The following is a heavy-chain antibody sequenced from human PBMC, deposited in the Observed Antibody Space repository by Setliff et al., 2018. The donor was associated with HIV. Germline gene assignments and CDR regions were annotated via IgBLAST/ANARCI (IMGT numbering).Heavy chain of an antibody. CDR3: ATKVYCTNGVCLDAFDL. J-gene: IGHJ3*01. Sequence: ASVKVSCKASGYTFTDYYIHWVRQAPGPGLEWMGRINPNSGGTNYAQKFQGRVTMTRDTSISSAYMELSRLESDDTAVYYCATKVYCTNGVCLDAFDLWGQGTMVTVSS. D-gene: IGHD2-8*01. CDR2: INPNSGGT. V-gene: IGHV1-2*06. CDR1: GYTFTDYY.